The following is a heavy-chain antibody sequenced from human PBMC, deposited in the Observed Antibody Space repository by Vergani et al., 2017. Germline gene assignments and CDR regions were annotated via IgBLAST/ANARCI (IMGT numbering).Heavy chain of an antibody. D-gene: IGHD2-21*01. CDR2: IKSKTDGGTT. J-gene: IGHJ3*02. CDR3: TTAPPSIRAFDI. CDR1: GFTFSNAW. V-gene: IGHV3-15*01. Sequence: EVQLVESGGGLVKPGGSLRLSCAASGFTFSNAWMSWVRQAPGKGLEWVGRIKSKTDGGTTDYAAPVKGRFTISRDDSKNTLYLQMNSLKTEDTAVYYCTTAPPSIRAFDIWGQGTMVTVSS.